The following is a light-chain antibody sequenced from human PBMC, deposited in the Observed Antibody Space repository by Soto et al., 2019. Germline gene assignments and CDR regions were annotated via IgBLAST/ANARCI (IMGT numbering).Light chain of an antibody. Sequence: DIQMTQSPATLSASLGDRVTITCRASQTISSWFAWYQQKPGKAPKLLIFDASTLESGVPSRFRATVSGTEFSLTITSLQPEDFETYYCQQLFDSPITFGQGTRLEIK. J-gene: IGKJ5*01. CDR2: DAS. CDR1: QTISSW. CDR3: QQLFDSPIT. V-gene: IGKV1-5*01.